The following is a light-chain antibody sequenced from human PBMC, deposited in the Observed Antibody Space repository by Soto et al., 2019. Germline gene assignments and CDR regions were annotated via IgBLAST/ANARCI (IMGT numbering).Light chain of an antibody. CDR2: YAS. CDR3: HQYGLLPRHP. Sequence: IVLTQSPGTLSLSPGERATLSCRASQSVASRALAWYQQKPGQAPRLLMYYASKRATGIPDRFSGSGSGTDFTLTISRLEPEDFAVYYCHQYGLLPRHPFGQGTKLEIK. J-gene: IGKJ2*01. CDR1: QSVASRA. V-gene: IGKV3-20*01.